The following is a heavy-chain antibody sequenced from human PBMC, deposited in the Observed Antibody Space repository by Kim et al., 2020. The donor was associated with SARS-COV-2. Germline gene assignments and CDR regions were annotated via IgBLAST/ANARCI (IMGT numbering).Heavy chain of an antibody. CDR3: ARDGGLHDSGHYHTYFFDY. CDR2: IGNDGNFK. V-gene: IGHV3-33*01. D-gene: IGHD3-16*01. J-gene: IGHJ4*02. CDR1: GFNFFIYG. Sequence: GGSLRLSCAASGFNFFIYGMHWVRQAPGKGLEWVAVIGNDGNFKEYADSVKGRFTVSRDNTGNTLYLQLNSLRVEDTAVYYCARDGGLHDSGHYHTYFFDYWGQGALVTVSS.